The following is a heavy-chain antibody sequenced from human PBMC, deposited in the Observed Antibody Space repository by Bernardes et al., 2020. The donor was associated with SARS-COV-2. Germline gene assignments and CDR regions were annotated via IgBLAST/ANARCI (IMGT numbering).Heavy chain of an antibody. CDR1: GFTVSSHW. CDR3: GRGSRVGQVSDH. Sequence: SMRPSCAASGFTVSSHWRHWVRQAPGKGLVWVSRTNSDGSSRNYADSVKGRFTISRDNAKNTLFLQMNSLRVEDMAVYYCGRGSRVGQVSDHWGQGTLVTVSS. D-gene: IGHD1-26*01. J-gene: IGHJ4*02. CDR2: TNSDGSSR. V-gene: IGHV3-74*01.